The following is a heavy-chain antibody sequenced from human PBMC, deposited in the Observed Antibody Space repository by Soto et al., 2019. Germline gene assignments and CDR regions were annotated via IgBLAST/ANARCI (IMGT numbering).Heavy chain of an antibody. J-gene: IGHJ4*02. CDR1: GGSIRDTF. CDR2: IYYSGRT. CDR3: ARVGGDDFGDSGGFDY. D-gene: IGHD4-17*01. V-gene: IGHV4-59*01. Sequence: SETLSPTCTVSGGSIRDTFSAWVRPPPGKGLEWIGYIYYSGRTNYNPSLKSRVSISVDTSKNHFSLQLRSVTAADTAVYYCARVGGDDFGDSGGFDYWGQGTLVTVSS.